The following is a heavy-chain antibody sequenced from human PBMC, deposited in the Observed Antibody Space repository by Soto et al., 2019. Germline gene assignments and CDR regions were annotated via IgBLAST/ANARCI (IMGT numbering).Heavy chain of an antibody. Sequence: QVQLQESGPGLVKPSETLSLTCTVSGGSISSYYWSWIRQPPGKGLEWIGYIYYSGSTNYNPSLESRVTISVDTSKNQFSLKLSSVTAADTAVYYCASYGDSIDYWGQGTLVTVSS. CDR2: IYYSGST. CDR3: ASYGDSIDY. CDR1: GGSISSYY. V-gene: IGHV4-59*08. D-gene: IGHD4-17*01. J-gene: IGHJ4*02.